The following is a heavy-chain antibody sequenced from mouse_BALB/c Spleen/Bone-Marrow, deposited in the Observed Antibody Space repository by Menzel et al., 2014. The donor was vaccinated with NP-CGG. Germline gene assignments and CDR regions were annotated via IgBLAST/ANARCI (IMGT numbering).Heavy chain of an antibody. V-gene: IGHV1-80*01. Sequence: VQLQQSGAELVRPGSSVKISCKGSGYAFSSYWMNWVKQRPGQGLEWIGQIYPGDGDTNNSGKFKGKATLTADKSSTTVYMQLSSLTSEDSAVYFCARSNDYDPLAYWGQGTLVTVSA. CDR3: ARSNDYDPLAY. CDR2: IYPGDGDT. J-gene: IGHJ3*01. D-gene: IGHD2-4*01. CDR1: GYAFSSYW.